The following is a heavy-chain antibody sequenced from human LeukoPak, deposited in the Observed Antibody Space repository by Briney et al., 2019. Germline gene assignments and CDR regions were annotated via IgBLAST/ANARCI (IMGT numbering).Heavy chain of an antibody. D-gene: IGHD1-7*01. CDR1: GYTFTGYY. Sequence: ASVKVSCKASGYTFTGYYMHWVRQAPGQGLEWMGWINPNSGGTNYAQKFQGRVTMTRDTSISTAYMELSRLRSDDTAVYYCARDWSRLELRSLSSWFDPWGQGTLVTVSS. V-gene: IGHV1-2*02. CDR3: ARDWSRLELRSLSSWFDP. CDR2: INPNSGGT. J-gene: IGHJ5*02.